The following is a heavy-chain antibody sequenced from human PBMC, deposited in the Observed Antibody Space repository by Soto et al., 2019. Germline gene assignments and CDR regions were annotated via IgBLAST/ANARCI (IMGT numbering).Heavy chain of an antibody. D-gene: IGHD5-18*01. CDR1: GDSFSNYY. CDR2: IYYSGST. V-gene: IGHV4-59*08. J-gene: IGHJ4*02. Sequence: SDTLSLTCTVSGDSFSNYYRSWIRQPPGKGLEWVGYIYYSGSTNYNPSLKSRVTISVDTSKNQFSLRLSSVTAADTAVYYCAIRYGGNLDYWGQGTLVTVSS. CDR3: AIRYGGNLDY.